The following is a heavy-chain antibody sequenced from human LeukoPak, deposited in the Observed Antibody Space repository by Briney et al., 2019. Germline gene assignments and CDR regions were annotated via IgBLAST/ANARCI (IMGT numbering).Heavy chain of an antibody. D-gene: IGHD5-12*01. Sequence: PGGSLRLSCAASGFTFSSYAMSWVRQAPGKGLEWVSAISGSGGSTYYAHSVKGRFTISRDNSKNRLYLQMNSLRAEDTAVYYCAKVSSGYEGPWGQGTLVTVSS. CDR1: GFTFSSYA. J-gene: IGHJ5*02. CDR3: AKVSSGYEGP. CDR2: ISGSGGST. V-gene: IGHV3-23*01.